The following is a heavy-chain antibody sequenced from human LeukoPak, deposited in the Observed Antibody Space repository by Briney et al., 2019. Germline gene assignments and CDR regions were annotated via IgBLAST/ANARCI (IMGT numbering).Heavy chain of an antibody. J-gene: IGHJ6*02. CDR1: GGTFSSYA. CDR3: ARGREPGVRGVRYGNYYYYGMDV. D-gene: IGHD3-10*01. Sequence: ASVKVSCKASGGTFSSYAISWVRQAPGQGLEWKGGIIPIFGTANYAQKFQGRVTITADESTSTAYMELSSLRSEDTAVYYCARGREPGVRGVRYGNYYYYGMDVWGQGTTVTVSS. V-gene: IGHV1-69*13. CDR2: IIPIFGTA.